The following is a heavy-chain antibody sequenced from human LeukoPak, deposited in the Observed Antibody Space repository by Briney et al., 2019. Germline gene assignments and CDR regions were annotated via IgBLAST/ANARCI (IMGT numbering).Heavy chain of an antibody. CDR1: GFTFSSYA. Sequence: QSGGSLRLSCAASGFTFSSYAMHWVRQAPGKGLEWVAVISYDGSNKYYADSVKGRFTISRDNSKNTLYLQMNSLRAEDTAVYYCARTRLGYCSSTSCYLAYYYYGMDVWGQGTTVTVSS. CDR2: ISYDGSNK. V-gene: IGHV3-30-3*01. CDR3: ARTRLGYCSSTSCYLAYYYYGMDV. D-gene: IGHD2-2*01. J-gene: IGHJ6*02.